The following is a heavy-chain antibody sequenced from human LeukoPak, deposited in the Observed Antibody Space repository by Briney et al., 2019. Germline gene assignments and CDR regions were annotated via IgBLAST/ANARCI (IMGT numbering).Heavy chain of an antibody. CDR2: ISGSGGST. CDR3: ARVVASGSYYGSYFDY. Sequence: PGGSLRLSCAASGFTFSSYGMSWVRQAPGKGLEWVSAISGSGGSTYYADSVKGRFTISRDNAKNSLYLQMNSLRAEDTAVYYCARVVASGSYYGSYFDYWGQGTLVTVSS. J-gene: IGHJ4*02. D-gene: IGHD1-26*01. V-gene: IGHV3-23*01. CDR1: GFTFSSYG.